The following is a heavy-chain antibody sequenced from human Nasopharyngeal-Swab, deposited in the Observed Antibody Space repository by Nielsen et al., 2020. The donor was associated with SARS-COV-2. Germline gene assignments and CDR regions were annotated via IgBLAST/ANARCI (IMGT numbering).Heavy chain of an antibody. Sequence: IRQPPGKGLEWIGYINYSGSTYYNAALKSRVTISVDTSKNQFSLKLSSVTAADTAVDYCARPRRNLVVVSAFDYWGQGTLVTVSS. J-gene: IGHJ4*02. CDR2: INYSGST. V-gene: IGHV4-31*02. D-gene: IGHD2-21*02. CDR3: ARPRRNLVVVSAFDY.